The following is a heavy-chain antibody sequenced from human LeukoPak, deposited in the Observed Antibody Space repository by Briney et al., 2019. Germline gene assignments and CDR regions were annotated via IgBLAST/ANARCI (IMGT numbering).Heavy chain of an antibody. Sequence: GGSLRFSCAASGFTFSSYWMSWVRQAPGKGLEWVANIKQDGSEKYYVDSVKGRFTISRDNAKNSLYLQMNSLRAEDTAVYYCARVENSDFWSGYYIHPAFDIWGQGTMVTVSS. CDR3: ARVENSDFWSGYYIHPAFDI. V-gene: IGHV3-7*01. J-gene: IGHJ3*02. D-gene: IGHD3-3*01. CDR1: GFTFSSYW. CDR2: IKQDGSEK.